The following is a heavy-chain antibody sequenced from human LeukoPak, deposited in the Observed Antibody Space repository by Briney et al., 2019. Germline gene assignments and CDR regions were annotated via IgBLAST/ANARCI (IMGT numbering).Heavy chain of an antibody. CDR1: GGSISRYY. CDR2: IYSSGST. CDR3: ARITMVRGVIIDHHAFDI. J-gene: IGHJ3*02. V-gene: IGHV4-59*01. Sequence: SETLSLTCTVSGGSISRYYWTWIRQPPGKGLEWIGYIYSSGSTNYNPSLKGRVTISIDTSKNQFSLKLSSVTAADTAVYYCARITMVRGVIIDHHAFDIWGQGTMVTVSS. D-gene: IGHD3-10*01.